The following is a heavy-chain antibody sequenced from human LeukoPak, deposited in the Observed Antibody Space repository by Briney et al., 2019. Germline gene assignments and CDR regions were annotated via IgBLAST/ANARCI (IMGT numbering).Heavy chain of an antibody. J-gene: IGHJ5*02. D-gene: IGHD2-15*01. CDR2: IKHSGST. CDR3: ARGSTDGYCSGGSCYSTSNWFDP. Sequence: ETLSLTCAVYGGSFSGYYWSWIREPPGKGLEWIGEIKHSGSTNYNPSLKSRVTISVDTSKNQFSLKLSSVTAADTAVYYCARGSTDGYCSGGSCYSTSNWFDPWGQGTLVTVSS. V-gene: IGHV4-34*01. CDR1: GGSFSGYY.